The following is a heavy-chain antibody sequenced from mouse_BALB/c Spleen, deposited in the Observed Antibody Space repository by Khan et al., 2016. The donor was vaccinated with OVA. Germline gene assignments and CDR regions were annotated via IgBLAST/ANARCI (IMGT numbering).Heavy chain of an antibody. J-gene: IGHJ3*01. D-gene: IGHD3-1*01. CDR2: IRYDGDY. CDR1: GYSITSGYF. V-gene: IGHV3-6*02. Sequence: EVQLQESGPGLVKPSQSLSLTCSVTGYSITSGYFWNWIRQFPGNKLEWMGYIRYDGDYNYNPSLKNRISIIRDTSKNQFFLRLNSVTPEATATYYCARGGSSGPAWFTSWGQGTLLTVSA. CDR3: ARGGSSGPAWFTS.